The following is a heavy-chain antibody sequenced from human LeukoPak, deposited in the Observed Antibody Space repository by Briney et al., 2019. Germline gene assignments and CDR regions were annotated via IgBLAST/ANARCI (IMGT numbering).Heavy chain of an antibody. CDR2: INHSGST. J-gene: IGHJ6*03. CDR1: GFTFSVAW. CDR3: RIAAAGPYYYYMDV. Sequence: GSLRLSCAASGFTFSVAWMSWVRQPPGKGLEWIGEINHSGSTNYNPSLKSRVTISVDTSKNQFSLKLSSVTAADTAVYYCRIAAAGPYYYYMDVWGKGTTVTVSS. V-gene: IGHV4-34*08. D-gene: IGHD6-13*01.